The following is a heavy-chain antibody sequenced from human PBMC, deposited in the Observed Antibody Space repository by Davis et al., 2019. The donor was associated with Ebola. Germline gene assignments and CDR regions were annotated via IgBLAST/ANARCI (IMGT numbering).Heavy chain of an antibody. J-gene: IGHJ4*02. Sequence: SETLSLTCTVSGGSISSYYWSWIRQPPGKGLEWIGYIYYSGSTNYNPSLKSRVTISVDTSKNQFSLKLNSVTAADTAVYYCARARGGAGYFDYWGQGTLVTVSS. CDR3: ARARGGAGYFDY. V-gene: IGHV4-59*12. CDR1: GGSISSYY. CDR2: IYYSGST. D-gene: IGHD2-15*01.